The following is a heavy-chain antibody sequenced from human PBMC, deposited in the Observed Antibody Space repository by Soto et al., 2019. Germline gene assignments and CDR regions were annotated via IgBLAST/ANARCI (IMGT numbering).Heavy chain of an antibody. V-gene: IGHV1-69*02. D-gene: IGHD6-19*01. J-gene: IGHJ3*02. Sequence: QVQLVQSGAEVKKPGSSVKVSCKASGGTFNTYTISWVRQAPGQGLEWMGRIMPILGIAKYAQRFQGRVTLTADKSTSTAYMELSSLRSEDTAVYYCAREIAVAGKTSDAFDIWGQGTMVTVSS. CDR1: GGTFNTYT. CDR3: AREIAVAGKTSDAFDI. CDR2: IMPILGIA.